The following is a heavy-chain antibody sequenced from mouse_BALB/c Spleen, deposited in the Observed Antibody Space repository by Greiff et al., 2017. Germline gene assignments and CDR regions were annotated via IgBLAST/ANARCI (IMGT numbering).Heavy chain of an antibody. CDR3: ARSGGYGNYEGFAY. V-gene: IGHV1-54*01. D-gene: IGHD2-1*01. CDR2: INPGSGGT. Sequence: QVQLQQSGAELVRPGTSVKVSCKASGYAFTNYLIEWVKQRPGQGLEWIGVINPGSGGTNYNEKFKGKATLTADKSSSTAYMQLSSLTSDDSAVYFCARSGGYGNYEGFAYWGQGTLVTVSA. J-gene: IGHJ3*01. CDR1: GYAFTNYL.